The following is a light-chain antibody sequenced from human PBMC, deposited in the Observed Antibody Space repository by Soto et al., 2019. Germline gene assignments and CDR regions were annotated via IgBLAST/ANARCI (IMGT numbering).Light chain of an antibody. V-gene: IGLV2-23*01. CDR1: SSDVGSYKL. CDR2: EGS. J-gene: IGLJ1*01. Sequence: QSALTQAASVSGSPGQSITISCTGTSSDVGSYKLASWYQQHPGKAPKLMIYEGSKRPSGVSNRFSGSKSGNTASLTISGLQAEDEADYYCCSSASSSPFYVFGNGTKVTVL. CDR3: CSSASSSPFYV.